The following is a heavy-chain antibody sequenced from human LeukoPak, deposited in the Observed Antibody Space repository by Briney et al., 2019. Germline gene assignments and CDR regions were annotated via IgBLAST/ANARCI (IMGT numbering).Heavy chain of an antibody. CDR1: NGSINKFY. CDR3: AREMATRGYYFDY. J-gene: IGHJ4*02. V-gene: IGHV4-59*12. D-gene: IGHD5-24*01. Sequence: AETVSLICTVCNGSINKFYGRWIREATGKELGWIGYVYYSASTNYHPSLRSRVPISVDTSKNQFSLKLSSVTAADTAVYYCAREMATRGYYFDYWGQGTLVTVSS. CDR2: VYYSAST.